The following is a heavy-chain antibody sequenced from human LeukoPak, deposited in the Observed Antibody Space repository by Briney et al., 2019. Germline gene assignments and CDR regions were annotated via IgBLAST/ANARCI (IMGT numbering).Heavy chain of an antibody. CDR3: AKRTASGRPEYFDY. CDR2: IGGSGDSK. CDR1: GFTFSTYA. D-gene: IGHD3-10*01. V-gene: IGHV3-23*01. Sequence: PGGSLRLSCAASGFTFSTYAVHWVRQAPGEGLEWVSGIGGSGDSKYYADSVMGRFIISRDNSKNTVYLQMNSLKAEDTAVYYCAKRTASGRPEYFDYWGQGTLVTVSS. J-gene: IGHJ4*02.